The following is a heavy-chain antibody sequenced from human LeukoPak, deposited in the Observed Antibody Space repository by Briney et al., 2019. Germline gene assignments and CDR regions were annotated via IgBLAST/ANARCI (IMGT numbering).Heavy chain of an antibody. CDR1: GGTFSSYA. Sequence: SVKVSCKASGGTFSSYAISWVRQAPGQGLEWMGGIIPIFGTANYAQKFQGRVTITTDESMSTAYMELSSLRSEDTAVYYCGSSGSYPLYYYYMDVWGKGTTVTVSS. J-gene: IGHJ6*03. CDR3: GSSGSYPLYYYYMDV. CDR2: IIPIFGTA. D-gene: IGHD1-26*01. V-gene: IGHV1-69*05.